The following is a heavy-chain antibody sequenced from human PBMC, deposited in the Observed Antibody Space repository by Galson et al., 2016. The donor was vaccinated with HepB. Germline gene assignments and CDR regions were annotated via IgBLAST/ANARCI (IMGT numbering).Heavy chain of an antibody. V-gene: IGHV3-30*01. CDR3: AGGCIASAGPSGPADWFDP. J-gene: IGHJ5*02. D-gene: IGHD6-13*01. CDR1: GFSFTSYA. Sequence: SLRLSCAASGFSFTSYAMHWVRQPPGKGLEWVAVISSDGSNKYYADPVKGRFTISRDNSKNTLYMQMNSLRPEDTAGYYCAGGCIASAGPSGPADWFDPGGQGTLVTVSS. CDR2: ISSDGSNK.